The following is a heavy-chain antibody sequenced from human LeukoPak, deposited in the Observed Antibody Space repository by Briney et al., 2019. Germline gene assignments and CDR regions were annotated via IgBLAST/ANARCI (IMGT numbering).Heavy chain of an antibody. V-gene: IGHV1-69*02. CDR3: AWLHSSSRFDYYYYGMDV. J-gene: IGHJ6*02. CDR2: IIPILGIA. Sequence: SVKVSCKASGGTFSSYTISWVRQAPGQGLEWMGRIIPILGIANYAQKFQGRVTITADKSTSTACMELSSLRSEDTAVYYCAWLHSSSRFDYYYYGMDVWGQGTTVTVSS. CDR1: GGTFSSYT. D-gene: IGHD6-6*01.